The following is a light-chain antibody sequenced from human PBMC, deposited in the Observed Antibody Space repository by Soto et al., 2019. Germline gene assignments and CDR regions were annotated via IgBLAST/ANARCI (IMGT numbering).Light chain of an antibody. Sequence: EIVLSQSPATLSLSPGERATLSCRASQSVGSYLAWYQHIPGQAPRLLIYDASKRATGIPARFSGSGSGTDFTLTISSLEPEDFAVYYCQQRSNWPPTWTVGQGTEVEVK. CDR2: DAS. J-gene: IGKJ1*01. V-gene: IGKV3-11*01. CDR1: QSVGSY. CDR3: QQRSNWPPTWT.